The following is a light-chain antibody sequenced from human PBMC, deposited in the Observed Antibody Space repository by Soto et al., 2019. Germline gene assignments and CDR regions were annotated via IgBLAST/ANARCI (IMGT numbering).Light chain of an antibody. CDR1: QSISSY. J-gene: IGKJ4*01. CDR3: PQSYSTPLP. V-gene: IGKV1-39*01. CDR2: AAS. Sequence: DIQMTQSPSSLSASVGDRVTITCRASQSISSYLNWYQQKPGKAPKLLIYAASSVQSGVPSRFSGSGSGTDFTLTISSLQPEDFATYYCPQSYSTPLPFGGGTKVDIK.